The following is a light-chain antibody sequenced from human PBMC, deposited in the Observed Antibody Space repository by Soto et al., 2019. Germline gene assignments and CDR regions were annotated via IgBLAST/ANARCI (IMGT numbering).Light chain of an antibody. J-gene: IGKJ1*01. Sequence: ETVMTQSPVTLSVSPGERATLSCRASQSVTIHVGWYHQKPGQAPRLLIHGASTRATGVPARFSGSGSETDFTLTISSLQPEDFGNYYCQQYNKWPQTFGQGTRVEV. CDR3: QQYNKWPQT. CDR1: QSVTIH. V-gene: IGKV3-15*01. CDR2: GAS.